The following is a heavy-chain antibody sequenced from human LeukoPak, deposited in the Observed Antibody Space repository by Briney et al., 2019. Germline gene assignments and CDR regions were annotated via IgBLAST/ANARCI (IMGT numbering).Heavy chain of an antibody. CDR3: ARDKTSDI. V-gene: IGHV3-48*02. CDR2: ISRSSDVI. CDR1: GFSVSYYN. J-gene: IGHJ3*02. Sequence: GGSLTLSCAAYGFSVSYYNMNWVRQAPGKGLDWVSYISRSSDVIYYADSVKGRFTISRDNAKNSLYLQMNSLRDEDTAVYYCARDKTSDIWGQGTMVTVSS.